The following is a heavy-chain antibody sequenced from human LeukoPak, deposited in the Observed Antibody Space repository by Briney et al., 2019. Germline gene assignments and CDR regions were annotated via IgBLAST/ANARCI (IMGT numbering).Heavy chain of an antibody. J-gene: IGHJ4*02. D-gene: IGHD3-22*01. Sequence: ASVKVSCKASGYTFTSYGISWVRQAPGQGLEWMGWISAYNGNTNYAQKLQGRVTMTTDTSTSTAYMELRSLRSEDTAVYYCARGGSYYDSSGLYYFDYWGQGTLVTVFS. V-gene: IGHV1-18*01. CDR2: ISAYNGNT. CDR1: GYTFTSYG. CDR3: ARGGSYYDSSGLYYFDY.